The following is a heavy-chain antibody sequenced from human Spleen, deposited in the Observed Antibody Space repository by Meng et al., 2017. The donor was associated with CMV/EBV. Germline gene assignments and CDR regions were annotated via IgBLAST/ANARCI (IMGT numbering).Heavy chain of an antibody. Sequence: ASVKVSCKASGYTFIDHYIHWVRQAPGQGPEWMGWINPNTGATIYAQKFQGRVTMTRDTTNSTVYMELSRLRSDDTALYYCARSYYYDSGSYYQYYLDYWGQGTLVTVSS. CDR1: GYTFIDHY. CDR2: INPNTGAT. J-gene: IGHJ4*02. V-gene: IGHV1-2*02. CDR3: ARSYYYDSGSYYQYYLDY. D-gene: IGHD3-10*01.